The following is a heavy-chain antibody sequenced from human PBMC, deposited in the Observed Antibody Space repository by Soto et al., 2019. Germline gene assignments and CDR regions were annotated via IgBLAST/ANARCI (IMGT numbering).Heavy chain of an antibody. CDR1: GGSFSGYY. D-gene: IGHD2-15*01. CDR2: IGHSGSA. J-gene: IGHJ6*02. V-gene: IGHV4-34*01. CDR3: ARGGNCIVSSCPLGSHYGMDV. Sequence: QVQLQQWGAGLLKPSETLSLTCAVCGGSFSGYYWTWIRQPPGKGLEWVGEIGHSGSANYSPSLKSRVTISVDTSNNHFSLRLSSVTDADTAVYYCARGGNCIVSSCPLGSHYGMDVWGQGTTVTVSS.